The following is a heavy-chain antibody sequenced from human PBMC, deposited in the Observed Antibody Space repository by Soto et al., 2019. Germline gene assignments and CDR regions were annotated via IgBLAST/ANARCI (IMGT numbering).Heavy chain of an antibody. CDR3: VRIRRGDGYTFGY. J-gene: IGHJ4*02. CDR2: INIDGSTT. CDR1: GFSLSNYW. V-gene: IGHV3-74*01. Sequence: EVQLVESGGVSVQPGGSLRLSCAASGFSLSNYWMHWARQAPGKGLVWVSRINIDGSTTTYADSVKGRFTISRDNATNTLYLQMNSLRDEDTAVYYCVRIRRGDGYTFGYWGQGTLVTVSS. D-gene: IGHD5-12*01.